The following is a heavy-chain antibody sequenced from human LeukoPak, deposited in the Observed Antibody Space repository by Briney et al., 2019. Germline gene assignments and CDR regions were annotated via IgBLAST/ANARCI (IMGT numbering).Heavy chain of an antibody. V-gene: IGHV3-30*18. Sequence: PGGSLRLSCAASGFTFSSYGMHWVRQAPGKGLEWVAVISYDGSNKYYADSVKGRFTISRDNSKNTLYLQMNSLRAEDTAVYYCAKDLGSRAVAGGNWFDPWGQGTLVTVSS. CDR1: GFTFSSYG. D-gene: IGHD6-19*01. CDR3: AKDLGSRAVAGGNWFDP. CDR2: ISYDGSNK. J-gene: IGHJ5*02.